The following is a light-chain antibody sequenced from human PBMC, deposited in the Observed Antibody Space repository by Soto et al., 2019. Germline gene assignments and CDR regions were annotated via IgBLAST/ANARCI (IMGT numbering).Light chain of an antibody. CDR1: QSVSSSY. CDR3: QQDYNLPPWT. V-gene: IGKV3D-7*01. J-gene: IGKJ1*01. CDR2: GAS. Sequence: EIVLTHSPGTLSLSPGERATLSCRASQSVSSSYLAWYQQKPGQAPRLLIYGASTRATGIPARFSGSGSGTDFTLTISSLQPEDFAVYYCQQDYNLPPWTFGQGTKVDIK.